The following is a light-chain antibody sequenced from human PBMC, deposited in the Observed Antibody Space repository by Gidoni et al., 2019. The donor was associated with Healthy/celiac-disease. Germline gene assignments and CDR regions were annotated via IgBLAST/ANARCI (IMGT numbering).Light chain of an antibody. Sequence: ELVLTQSPGPLSLSPGERATLSCRASQSVSSSYLAWYQQKPGQAPRLRIYGASSRATGIPDRVSGSGSGTDFTLTISRLEPEDFAVYYCQQYGSSPPQLTFGGGTKVEIK. CDR3: QQYGSSPPQLT. J-gene: IGKJ4*01. CDR2: GAS. V-gene: IGKV3-20*01. CDR1: QSVSSSY.